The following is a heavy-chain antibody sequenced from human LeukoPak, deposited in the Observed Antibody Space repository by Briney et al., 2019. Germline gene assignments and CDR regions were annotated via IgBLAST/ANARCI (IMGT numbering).Heavy chain of an antibody. CDR3: AKAGSSGWSSSGGDY. V-gene: IGHV3-23*01. J-gene: IGHJ4*02. CDR1: GFTFSDLG. D-gene: IGHD6-19*01. CDR2: ISGSGGST. Sequence: GGSLRLSSAASGFTFSDLGMSCVSQAPGEGLEWVSTISGSGGSTFYADSVKGRFTISRDNSKNTLVLQMNGLRAEDTAIYYCAKAGSSGWSSSGGDYWGQGSLVTVSS.